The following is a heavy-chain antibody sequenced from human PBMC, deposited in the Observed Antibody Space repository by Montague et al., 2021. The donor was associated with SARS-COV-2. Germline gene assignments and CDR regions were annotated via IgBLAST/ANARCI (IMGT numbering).Heavy chain of an antibody. CDR1: GGSISSSSYY. J-gene: IGHJ4*02. V-gene: IGHV4-39*01. Sequence: SETLSLTCTASGGSISSSSYYWGWIRQPPGKGLEWIGSIYYSGSTYYNLSLKSRVTISVDTSKNQFSLKLSSVTAADTAVYYCVEIVGAADYWGQGTLVTVSS. CDR2: IYYSGST. CDR3: VEIVGAADY. D-gene: IGHD1-26*01.